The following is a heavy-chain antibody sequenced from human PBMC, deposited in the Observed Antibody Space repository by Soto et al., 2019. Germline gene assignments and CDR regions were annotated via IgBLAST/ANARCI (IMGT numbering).Heavy chain of an antibody. Sequence: QVQLVQSGAEVKKPGSSVKVSCKASGGTFSSYTISWVRQAPGQGLEWMGRIIPILGIANYAQKFQGRVTITADKSTSTAYMELSSLRSEDTAVYYCARATHYYGSGSNSYYYYMDVWGKGTTVTVSS. V-gene: IGHV1-69*02. J-gene: IGHJ6*03. D-gene: IGHD3-10*01. CDR1: GGTFSSYT. CDR2: IIPILGIA. CDR3: ARATHYYGSGSNSYYYYMDV.